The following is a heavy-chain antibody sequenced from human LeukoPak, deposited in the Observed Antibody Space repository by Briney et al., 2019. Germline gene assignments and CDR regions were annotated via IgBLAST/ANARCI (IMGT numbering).Heavy chain of an antibody. CDR1: GFTFSSYG. V-gene: IGHV3-30*03. CDR3: ASMADYYDSSGYYGVDY. CDR2: ISYDGSNK. D-gene: IGHD3-22*01. J-gene: IGHJ4*02. Sequence: PGRSLRLSCAASGFTFSSYGMHWVRQAPGKGLEWVAVISYDGSNKYYADSVKGRFTISRDNSKNTLYLQMNSLRAEDTAVYYCASMADYYDSSGYYGVDYWGQGTLVTVSS.